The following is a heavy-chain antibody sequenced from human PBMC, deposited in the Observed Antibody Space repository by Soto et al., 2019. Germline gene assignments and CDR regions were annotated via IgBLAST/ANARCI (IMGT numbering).Heavy chain of an antibody. J-gene: IGHJ4*02. CDR3: AAVPSKYSGSPYPQHHPKDDY. CDR1: GFTFTSSA. Sequence: VASVKVSCKASGFTFTSSAVQWVRQARGQRLEWIGWIVVGSGNTNYAQKFQERVTITRDMSTSTAYMELSSLRSEDTAVYYCAAVPSKYSGSPYPQHHPKDDYWGQGTLVTVSS. V-gene: IGHV1-58*01. D-gene: IGHD1-26*01. CDR2: IVVGSGNT.